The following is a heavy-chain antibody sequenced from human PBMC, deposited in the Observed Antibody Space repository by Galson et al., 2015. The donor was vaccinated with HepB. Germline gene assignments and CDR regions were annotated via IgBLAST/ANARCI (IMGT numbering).Heavy chain of an antibody. J-gene: IGHJ4*02. Sequence: SLRLSCAASGFTFSSYSMNWVRQAPGKGLEWVSSISSSSSYIYYADSVKGRFTISRDNAKNSLYLQMNSLRAEDTAVYYCARDPAAVANFDYWGQGTLVTVSS. CDR3: ARDPAAVANFDY. D-gene: IGHD6-19*01. V-gene: IGHV3-21*01. CDR1: GFTFSSYS. CDR2: ISSSSSYI.